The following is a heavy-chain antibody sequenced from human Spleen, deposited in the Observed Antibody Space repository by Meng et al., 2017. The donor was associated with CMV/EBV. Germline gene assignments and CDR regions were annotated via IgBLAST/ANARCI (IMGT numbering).Heavy chain of an antibody. J-gene: IGHJ5*02. V-gene: IGHV3-23*01. CDR3: AKDIVVVPAANSGWFDP. Sequence: FPFSSYAMGWVRQAPGKGLEWVSAISGSGGSTYYADSVKGRFTISRDNSKNTLYLQMNSLRAEDTAVYYCAKDIVVVPAANSGWFDPWGQGTLVTVSS. CDR2: ISGSGGST. CDR1: FPFSSYA. D-gene: IGHD2-2*01.